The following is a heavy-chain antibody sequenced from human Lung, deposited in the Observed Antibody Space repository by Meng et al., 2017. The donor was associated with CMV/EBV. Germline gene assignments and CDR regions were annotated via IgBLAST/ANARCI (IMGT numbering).Heavy chain of an antibody. J-gene: IGHJ4*02. CDR2: INGGNGKT. CDR3: ARGTSVYDSVFFDS. Sequence: GGSLRLSCKAFGYTFTSYSIQWVRQAPGQRFQWMGWINGGNGKTRYSEEFQGRVILTRDTSASTVYMEVRSLTSEDMAVYYCARGTSVYDSVFFDSWGQGTQVTVSS. V-gene: IGHV1-3*03. D-gene: IGHD5/OR15-5a*01. CDR1: GYTFTSYS.